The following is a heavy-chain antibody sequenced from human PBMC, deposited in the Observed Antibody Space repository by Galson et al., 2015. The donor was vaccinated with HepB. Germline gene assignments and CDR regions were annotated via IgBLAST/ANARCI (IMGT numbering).Heavy chain of an antibody. V-gene: IGHV3-30-3*01. CDR2: ISYDGSNK. CDR1: GFPFSSYA. J-gene: IGHJ4*02. CDR3: AREGCSGGSCLDY. Sequence: SLRLYCAASGFPFSSYAMHWVRQAPGKGLEWVAVISYDGSNKYYADSVKGRFTISRDNSKNTLYLQMNSLRAEDTAAYYCAREGCSGGSCLDYWGQGTLVTVSS. D-gene: IGHD2-15*01.